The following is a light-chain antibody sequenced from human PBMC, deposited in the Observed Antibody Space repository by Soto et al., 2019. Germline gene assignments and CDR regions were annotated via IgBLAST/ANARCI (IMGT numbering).Light chain of an antibody. CDR1: SSNIPYQL. CDR3: ASWDTDLDGFV. Sequence: QSALAQSPSVSAAPGQTVTISCSGGSSNIPYQLVSWYQQFPGIAPTLLIYDNTRRPSGVPDRFSATKSGPSATLDIAGLQTADEAVYYCASWDTDLDGFVFGPGTKLTVL. CDR2: DNT. J-gene: IGLJ1*01. V-gene: IGLV1-51*01.